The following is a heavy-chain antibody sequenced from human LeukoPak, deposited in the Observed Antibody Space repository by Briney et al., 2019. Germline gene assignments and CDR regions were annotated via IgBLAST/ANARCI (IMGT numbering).Heavy chain of an antibody. CDR3: AKDRLGVVPAAMEIDY. Sequence: GGSLRLSCAASGFTFSSYGMHWVRQAPGKGLEWVAFIRYDGSNKYYADSVKGRFTFSRDNSKNTLYLQMNSLRAEDTAVYYCAKDRLGVVPAAMEIDYWGQGTLVTVSS. CDR2: IRYDGSNK. D-gene: IGHD2-2*01. J-gene: IGHJ4*02. V-gene: IGHV3-30*02. CDR1: GFTFSSYG.